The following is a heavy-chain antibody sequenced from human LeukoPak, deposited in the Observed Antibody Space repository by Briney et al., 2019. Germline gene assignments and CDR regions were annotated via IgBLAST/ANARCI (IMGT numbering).Heavy chain of an antibody. CDR1: GVSISSYY. CDR2: IYYSGST. V-gene: IGHV4-59*01. CDR3: ARGGDGYNYDYYYYMDV. D-gene: IGHD5-24*01. Sequence: SETLSLTCTVSGVSISSYYWSWIRQPPGKGLEWIGYIYYSGSTNYNPSLKSRVTISVDTSKNQFSLKLSSVTAADTAVYYCARGGDGYNYDYYYYMDVWGKGTTVTVSS. J-gene: IGHJ6*03.